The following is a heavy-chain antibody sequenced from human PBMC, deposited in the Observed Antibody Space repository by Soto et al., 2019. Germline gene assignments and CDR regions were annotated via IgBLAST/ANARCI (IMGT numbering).Heavy chain of an antibody. CDR2: IKSKTDGGTT. D-gene: IGHD4-4*01. Sequence: GGSLRLSCAASGFTFSNAWMSWVRQAPGKGLEWVGRIKSKTDGGTTDYAAPVKGSFTISRDDSKNTLYLQMNSLKTEDTAVYYCTTGTVTGYYYYYMDVWGKGTTVTVSS. J-gene: IGHJ6*03. V-gene: IGHV3-15*01. CDR3: TTGTVTGYYYYYMDV. CDR1: GFTFSNAW.